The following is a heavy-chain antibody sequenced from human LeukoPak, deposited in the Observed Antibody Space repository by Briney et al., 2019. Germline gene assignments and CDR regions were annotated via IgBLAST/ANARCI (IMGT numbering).Heavy chain of an antibody. V-gene: IGHV5-51*01. CDR1: GYSFTSYW. Sequence: GESLKISCKGSGYSFTSYWIGWVRQMPGKGLEWMGIIYPGDSDTRYSPSFQGQVTISADKSISTAYLQWSSLKASDTAMYYWARPISSWYWYFDYWGQGTLVTVSS. CDR3: ARPISSWYWYFDY. J-gene: IGHJ4*02. CDR2: IYPGDSDT. D-gene: IGHD6-13*01.